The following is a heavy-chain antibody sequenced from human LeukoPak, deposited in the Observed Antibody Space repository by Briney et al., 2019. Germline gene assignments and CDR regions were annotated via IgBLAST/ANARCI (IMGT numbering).Heavy chain of an antibody. Sequence: SEALSLTCTVSGGSISSYYWSWIRQPPGKGLEWIGYIYYSGSTNYNPSLKSRVTISVDTSKNQFSLKLSSVTAADTAVYYCASLYSSGWYWYFDLWGRGTLVTVSS. CDR2: IYYSGST. V-gene: IGHV4-59*08. CDR3: ASLYSSGWYWYFDL. CDR1: GGSISSYY. J-gene: IGHJ2*01. D-gene: IGHD6-19*01.